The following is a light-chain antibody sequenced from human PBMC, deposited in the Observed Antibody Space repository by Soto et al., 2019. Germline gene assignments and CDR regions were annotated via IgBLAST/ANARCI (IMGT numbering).Light chain of an antibody. CDR3: GTYTISRIDL. Sequence: QSALTQPALVSVSPRQSITISRTGTSSDAGGHNYVSWYQQHPGTAPKLKLYELSNRPSRVSARLSRSTPGNTASLTISQLQAVDDADYYCGTYTISRIDLFGSGTKGT. V-gene: IGLV2-14*01. J-gene: IGLJ1*01. CDR1: SSDAGGHNY. CDR2: ELS.